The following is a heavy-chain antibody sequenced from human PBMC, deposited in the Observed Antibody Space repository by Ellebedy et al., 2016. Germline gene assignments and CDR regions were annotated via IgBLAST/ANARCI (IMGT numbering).Heavy chain of an antibody. CDR3: ARHDREYQESGPPVAVDN. D-gene: IGHD2-2*01. J-gene: IGHJ4*02. V-gene: IGHV1-3*01. Sequence: ASVKVSCKVSGYTLTELSMHWVRQAPGKGLEWMGWISAYNGNTNYAQKFQGRVTITRDTSASTAYMELSSLRSEDTAVYYCARHDREYQESGPPVAVDNWGQGTLVTVSS. CDR1: GYTLTELS. CDR2: ISAYNGNT.